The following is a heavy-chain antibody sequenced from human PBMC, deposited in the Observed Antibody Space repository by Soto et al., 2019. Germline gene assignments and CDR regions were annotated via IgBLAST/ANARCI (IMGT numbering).Heavy chain of an antibody. D-gene: IGHD3-22*01. CDR2: IYWDDDK. J-gene: IGHJ4*02. Sequence: SGPTLVKPTQTLTLTCTFSGFSLSTSGVGVGWIRQPPGKALEWLALIYWDDDKRYSPSLKSRLTITKDTSKNQVVLTMTNMEPVDTATYSCAHVTGKVDYYDSSGTLFDYWGQGTLVTVSS. V-gene: IGHV2-5*02. CDR1: GFSLSTSGVG. CDR3: AHVTGKVDYYDSSGTLFDY.